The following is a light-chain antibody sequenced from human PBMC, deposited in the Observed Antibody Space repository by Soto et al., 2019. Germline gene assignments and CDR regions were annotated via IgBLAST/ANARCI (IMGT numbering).Light chain of an antibody. V-gene: IGKV3D-7*01. CDR1: QSVSSSY. Sequence: EIVLTQSPGTLSLSPGERATLSCRASQSVSSSYLAWYQQKPGQAPRLLIYRASARATGIPARFSGSGSGTEFTLTIGSLQSEDSAVSYCKQYQNLWTFGPGTKVDIK. CDR2: RAS. CDR3: KQYQNLWT. J-gene: IGKJ1*01.